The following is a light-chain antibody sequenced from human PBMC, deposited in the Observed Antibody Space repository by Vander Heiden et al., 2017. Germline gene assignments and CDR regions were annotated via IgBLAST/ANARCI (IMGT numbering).Light chain of an antibody. CDR1: QRVSTY. V-gene: IGKV3-11*01. CDR3: QQRFNWPPRLI. Sequence: EIVLTQSPATLSVSPGEGVSLSCRANQRVSTYLNWFQQRPGQAPRLLIFDASNRATGVPARFIGTGTGTDFTLTISSLEPVDFAVYYCQQRFNWPPRLIFGGGTKLEI. CDR2: DAS. J-gene: IGKJ4*01.